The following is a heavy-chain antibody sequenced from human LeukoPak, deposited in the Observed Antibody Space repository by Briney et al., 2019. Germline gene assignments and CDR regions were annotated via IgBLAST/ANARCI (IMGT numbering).Heavy chain of an antibody. Sequence: SETLSLTCTVSGGSISSYYWSWIRQPPGKGLEWIGPIYYSGSTNYNPSLKSRVTISVDTSKKQFSLKLSSVTAADTAVYYCARSPLGRYDFWSGYYFDYWGQGTLVTVSS. CDR3: ARSPLGRYDFWSGYYFDY. CDR2: IYYSGST. J-gene: IGHJ4*02. D-gene: IGHD3-3*01. CDR1: GGSISSYY. V-gene: IGHV4-59*08.